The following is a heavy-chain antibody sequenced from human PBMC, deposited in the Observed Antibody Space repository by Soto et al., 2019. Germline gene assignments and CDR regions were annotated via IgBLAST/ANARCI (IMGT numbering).Heavy chain of an antibody. Sequence: QVQLVQSGAEVKKPGSSVKVSCKASGGTFSSYAISWVRQAPGQGLEWMGGIIPTFGTANYAQKFQGRVTITADESTSTAYMELSSLRSEDTAVYYCVRGDTIFGVVTNYYYYGMDVWGQGTTVTVSS. V-gene: IGHV1-69*12. CDR2: IIPTFGTA. D-gene: IGHD3-3*01. J-gene: IGHJ6*02. CDR3: VRGDTIFGVVTNYYYYGMDV. CDR1: GGTFSSYA.